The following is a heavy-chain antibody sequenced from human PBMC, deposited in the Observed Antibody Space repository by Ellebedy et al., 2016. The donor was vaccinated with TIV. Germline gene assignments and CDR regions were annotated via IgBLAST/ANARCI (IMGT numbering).Heavy chain of an antibody. CDR3: ATDGSYGDYRSPTHAFVM. D-gene: IGHD3-16*01. J-gene: IGHJ3*02. CDR2: MNQDGSAK. Sequence: GGSLRLSCAVSGFSFRSYWMSWVRQAPGKGLEWVANMNQDGSAKYYVDSLRGRFTISRDNAKNSLYLQMNSLRGEDTAVYYCATDGSYGDYRSPTHAFVMWGRGTLVTVSS. V-gene: IGHV3-7*01. CDR1: GFSFRSYW.